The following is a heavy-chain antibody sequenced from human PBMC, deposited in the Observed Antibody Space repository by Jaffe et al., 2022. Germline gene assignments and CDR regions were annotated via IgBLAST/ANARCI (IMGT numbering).Heavy chain of an antibody. Sequence: QVQLVESGGGVVQPGGSLRLSCEAAGFTFSSYGMHWVRQAPGKGLEWVAFIRYDGSDKYYADSVKGRFTISRDNSKNTLYLQMNSLRAEDTAVYYCAKDRTLMVRGVAPFDYWGQGTLVTVSS. CDR1: GFTFSSYG. D-gene: IGHD3-10*01. J-gene: IGHJ4*02. CDR2: IRYDGSDK. CDR3: AKDRTLMVRGVAPFDY. V-gene: IGHV3-30*02.